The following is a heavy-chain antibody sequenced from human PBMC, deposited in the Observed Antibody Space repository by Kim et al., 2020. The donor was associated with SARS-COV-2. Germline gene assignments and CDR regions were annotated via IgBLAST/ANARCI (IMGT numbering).Heavy chain of an antibody. Sequence: LKGRVTITRDNAKNTLYLQMNSLRAEDTAVYYCAKDLGFYSSNGGYFDYWGQGTLVTVSS. V-gene: IGHV3-23*01. CDR3: AKDLGFYSSNGGYFDY. D-gene: IGHD6-13*01. J-gene: IGHJ4*02.